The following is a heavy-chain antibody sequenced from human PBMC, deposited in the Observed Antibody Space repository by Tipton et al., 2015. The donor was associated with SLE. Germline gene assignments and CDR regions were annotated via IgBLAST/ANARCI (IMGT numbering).Heavy chain of an antibody. CDR3: ARVDWNYAFDY. Sequence: GSLRLSCAASGFTVSSNYMSWVRQAPGKGLEWVSVIYSGGSTYYADSVKGRFTISRDNSKNTLYLQMNSLGAEDTAVYYCARVDWNYAFDYWGQGTLVTVSS. CDR1: GFTVSSNY. V-gene: IGHV3-53*01. CDR2: IYSGGST. J-gene: IGHJ4*02. D-gene: IGHD1-7*01.